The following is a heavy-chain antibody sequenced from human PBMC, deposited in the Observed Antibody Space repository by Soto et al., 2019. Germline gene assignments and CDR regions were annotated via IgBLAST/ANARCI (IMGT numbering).Heavy chain of an antibody. V-gene: IGHV4-31*03. Sequence: SETLSLTCTVSGGSIRSTGFHWSWIRQHPGKGLEWIGYIYYSGGTNYNPSLLSRVTISADTSKNQFSLHLTSVTAADTAVYYCAIGLSGYYGPEYFQYWGQGTPVTVSS. CDR3: AIGLSGYYGPEYFQY. CDR1: GGSIRSTGFH. D-gene: IGHD3-9*01. CDR2: IYYSGGT. J-gene: IGHJ1*01.